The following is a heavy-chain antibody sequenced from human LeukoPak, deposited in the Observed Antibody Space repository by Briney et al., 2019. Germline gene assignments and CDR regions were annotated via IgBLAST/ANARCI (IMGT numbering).Heavy chain of an antibody. V-gene: IGHV3-7*04. J-gene: IGHJ6*02. CDR2: IKQDGSEK. Sequence: PGGSLRLSCEASGFTFSSYRMSWVRQAPGKGLEWVANIKQDGSEKYYVDSVKGRFTISRDNAKNSLYLQMNSLRVEETAVYYCVRVDGRYYYYYGMDVWGQGTTVTVSS. CDR3: VRVDGRYYYYYGMDV. CDR1: GFTFSSYR.